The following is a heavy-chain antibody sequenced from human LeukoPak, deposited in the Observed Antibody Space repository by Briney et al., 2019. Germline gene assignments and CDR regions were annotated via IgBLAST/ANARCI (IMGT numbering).Heavy chain of an antibody. Sequence: SVKVSCKASGYTFTRHGISWVRQAPGQGLEWMGWISAYNGNTNNAQKFRGIVTMTTDTSTSTAYMELRSLRSDDTAVYYCARTLAADIQLWSDGSIDYWGQGSLVTVSS. J-gene: IGHJ4*02. V-gene: IGHV1-18*01. D-gene: IGHD5-18*01. CDR3: ARTLAADIQLWSDGSIDY. CDR2: ISAYNGNT. CDR1: GYTFTRHG.